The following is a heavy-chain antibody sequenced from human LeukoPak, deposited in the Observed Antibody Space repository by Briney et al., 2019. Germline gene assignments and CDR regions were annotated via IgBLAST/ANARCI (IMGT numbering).Heavy chain of an antibody. CDR1: GYTLTELS. CDR3: ARDLLGYCTNGVCSSGGY. Sequence: VASVKVSCKVSGYTLTELSMHWVRQAPGKGLEWMGGFDPEDGETIYAQKFQGRVTMTEDTSTDTAYMELSSLRSEDTAVYYCARDLLGYCTNGVCSSGGYWGQGTLVTVSS. J-gene: IGHJ4*02. D-gene: IGHD2-8*01. V-gene: IGHV1-24*01. CDR2: FDPEDGET.